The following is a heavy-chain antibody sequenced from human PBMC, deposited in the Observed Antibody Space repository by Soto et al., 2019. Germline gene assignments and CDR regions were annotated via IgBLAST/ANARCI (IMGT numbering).Heavy chain of an antibody. CDR1: GGSISSGGYY. D-gene: IGHD4-17*01. Sequence: SETLSLTCTVSGGSISSGGYYWSWIRQHPGKGLEWIGYIYYSGGTYYNPSLKSRVTISVDTSKNQFSLKLSSVTAADTAVYYCARDSDYGDPLDYWGQGTLVTVSS. J-gene: IGHJ4*02. CDR2: IYYSGGT. CDR3: ARDSDYGDPLDY. V-gene: IGHV4-31*03.